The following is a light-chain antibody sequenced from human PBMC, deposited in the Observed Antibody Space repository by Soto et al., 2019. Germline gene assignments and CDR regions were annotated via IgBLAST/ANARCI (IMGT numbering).Light chain of an antibody. CDR1: QSISSW. J-gene: IGKJ1*01. V-gene: IGKV1-5*01. CDR2: DAS. CDR3: QQSNSFPRT. Sequence: IQMTHSPSTLSASVGDRVTITCRASQSISSWLAWYQQKPGKAPKLLIYDASSLESGVPSRFSGSGSGTDFTLTISSLQPEDFATYYCQQSNSFPRTFGQGTKVDIK.